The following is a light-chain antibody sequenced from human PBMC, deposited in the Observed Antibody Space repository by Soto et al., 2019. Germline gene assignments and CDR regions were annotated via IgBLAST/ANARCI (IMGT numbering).Light chain of an antibody. Sequence: DIQLTQSPSFLSASVGDRVTITCRASQGISSYLAWYQQKPGKAPKLLIYAASTLQSGVPSRFSGSGSGTEFTLTISSLQPEDFASYYCQHETFGQGTKREIK. J-gene: IGKJ2*01. V-gene: IGKV1-9*01. CDR3: QHET. CDR2: AAS. CDR1: QGISSY.